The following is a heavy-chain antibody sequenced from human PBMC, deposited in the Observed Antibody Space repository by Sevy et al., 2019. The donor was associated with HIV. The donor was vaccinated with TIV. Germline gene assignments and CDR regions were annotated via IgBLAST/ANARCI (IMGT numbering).Heavy chain of an antibody. D-gene: IGHD5-12*01. Sequence: GGSLRLSCAASGFTFSSYWMSWVRQAPGKGLEWVANIKQDGSEKYYVDSVKGRFTISRDNAKNSLYLQMNSLRAEDTAVYYCARDEGDIVATIEHYFDYWGQGTLVTVSS. CDR3: ARDEGDIVATIEHYFDY. CDR1: GFTFSSYW. CDR2: IKQDGSEK. J-gene: IGHJ4*02. V-gene: IGHV3-7*01.